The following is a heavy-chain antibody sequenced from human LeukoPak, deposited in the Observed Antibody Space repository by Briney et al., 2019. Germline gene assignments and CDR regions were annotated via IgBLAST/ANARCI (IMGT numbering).Heavy chain of an antibody. D-gene: IGHD3-9*01. CDR1: GFTFSSHS. CDR3: ARDQSDILTPYYYDY. CDR2: ISSSSSYI. V-gene: IGHV3-21*01. Sequence: GGSLRLSCAASGFTFSSHSLNWVRQAPGKGLEWVSSISSSSSYIYYADSVKGRFTISGDNAKNSLYLQLNSLRAEDTAVYYCARDQSDILTPYYYDYWGQGTLVTVSS. J-gene: IGHJ4*02.